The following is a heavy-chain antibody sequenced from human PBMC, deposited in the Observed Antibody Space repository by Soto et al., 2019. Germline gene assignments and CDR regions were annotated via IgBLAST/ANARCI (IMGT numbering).Heavy chain of an antibody. CDR2: ISGSGGST. D-gene: IGHD3-16*02. Sequence: EVQLLESGGGLVQPGGSLRLSCAASGSTFSSYAMSCVRQAPGQGLEWVSAISGSGGSTYYADSVKGRFTISRDNSKNTLYLQMNSLRAEDTAVYYCAKLDVWGSYRTFDYWGQGTLVTVSS. V-gene: IGHV3-23*01. CDR1: GSTFSSYA. J-gene: IGHJ4*02. CDR3: AKLDVWGSYRTFDY.